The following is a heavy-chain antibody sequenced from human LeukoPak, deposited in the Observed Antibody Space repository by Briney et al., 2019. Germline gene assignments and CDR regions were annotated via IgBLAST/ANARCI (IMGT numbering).Heavy chain of an antibody. J-gene: IGHJ3*02. D-gene: IGHD2-15*01. Sequence: GGSLRLSCAASGFTFSNYGMHWVRQAPGKGLEWVAFIRYDGSNKYYADSVKGRFTISRDNSKNTLYLQMNSLRAEDTAVYYCAKDIVVVVAAGDAFDIWGQGTMVTVSS. CDR1: GFTFSNYG. CDR3: AKDIVVVVAAGDAFDI. CDR2: IRYDGSNK. V-gene: IGHV3-30*02.